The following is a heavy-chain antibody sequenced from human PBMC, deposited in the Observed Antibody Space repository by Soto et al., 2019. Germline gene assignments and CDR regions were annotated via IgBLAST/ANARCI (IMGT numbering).Heavy chain of an antibody. J-gene: IGHJ4*02. CDR3: AKDKVEGSGYDPIDY. D-gene: IGHD5-12*01. CDR2: ISYNGSNT. V-gene: IGHV3-30*04. Sequence: GGSLRLSCAASEFTFSNYAMSWVRQAPGKGLEWVAVISYNGSNTYYADSVKGRFTISRDNSKNTLYLQMNSLRAEDTAVYYCAKDKVEGSGYDPIDYWGQGTLVTVSS. CDR1: EFTFSNYA.